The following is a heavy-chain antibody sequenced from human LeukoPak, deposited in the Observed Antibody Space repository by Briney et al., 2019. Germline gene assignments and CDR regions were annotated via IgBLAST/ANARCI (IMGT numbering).Heavy chain of an antibody. J-gene: IGHJ4*02. V-gene: IGHV3-48*03. D-gene: IGHD4-17*01. Sequence: GGSLRLSCAASGFTFSSYDMNWVRQAPGKGLEWVSHITRSGTTTYYADSVEGRFTISRDNAKNSLYLQMNSLRADDTAVYFCARQTTTVTQFDYWGQGTLVTVSS. CDR1: GFTFSSYD. CDR2: ITRSGTTT. CDR3: ARQTTTVTQFDY.